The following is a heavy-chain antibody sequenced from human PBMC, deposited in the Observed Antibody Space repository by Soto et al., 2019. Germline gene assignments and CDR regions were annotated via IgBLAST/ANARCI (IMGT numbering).Heavy chain of an antibody. J-gene: IGHJ5*02. CDR1: GYTFTSYG. V-gene: IGHV1-18*04. CDR2: ISAYNGNT. Sequence: GASVKVSCKASGYTFTSYGISWVRQAPGQGLEWMGWISAYNGNTNYAQKLQGRVTMTTDTSTSTAYMELRSLRSDDTAVYYCARGKRSSGYYYLVGWFDPWGQGTLVTVYS. CDR3: ARGKRSSGYYYLVGWFDP. D-gene: IGHD3-22*01.